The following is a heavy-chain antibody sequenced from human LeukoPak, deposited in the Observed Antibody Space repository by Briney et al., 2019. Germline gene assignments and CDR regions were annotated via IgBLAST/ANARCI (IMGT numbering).Heavy chain of an antibody. CDR3: AVSETDGYGGPFDY. J-gene: IGHJ4*02. D-gene: IGHD4-23*01. CDR1: GFTFSSYA. V-gene: IGHV3-30-3*01. Sequence: PGGSLRLSCAASGFTFSSYAMHWVRQAPGKGLEWVAVISYDGSNKYYADSVKGRFTISRDNSKNTLYLQKNSLRAEDTAVYYCAVSETDGYGGPFDYWGQGTLVTVSS. CDR2: ISYDGSNK.